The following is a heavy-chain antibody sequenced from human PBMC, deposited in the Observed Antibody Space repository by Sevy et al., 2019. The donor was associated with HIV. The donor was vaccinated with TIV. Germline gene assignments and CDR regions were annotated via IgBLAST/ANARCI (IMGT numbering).Heavy chain of an antibody. CDR3: AKSLYDSTGYYPVLDY. Sequence: GGSLRLSSEASGFTFNTYAMNWVRQAPGKGLEWVSGISNGGERTDYTDSVKGRVTISRDNFKNTLFLQLNSLRADDTAVYYCAKSLYDSTGYYPVLDYWGQGTPVTVSS. V-gene: IGHV3-23*01. CDR1: GFTFNTYA. J-gene: IGHJ4*02. CDR2: ISNGGERT. D-gene: IGHD3-22*01.